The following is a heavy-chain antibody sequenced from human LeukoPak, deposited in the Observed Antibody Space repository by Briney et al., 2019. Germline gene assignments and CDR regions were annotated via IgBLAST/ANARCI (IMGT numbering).Heavy chain of an antibody. D-gene: IGHD5-24*01. J-gene: IGHJ4*02. Sequence: PSETLSLTCTVSGGSISSYYWSWIRQPPGKGLEWIGYIYYSGSTNYNPSLKSRVTISVDTSKNQFSLKLSSVTAADTAVYYCARDRDGYNFPEPLDYWGQGTLVTVSS. CDR3: ARDRDGYNFPEPLDY. V-gene: IGHV4-59*01. CDR2: IYYSGST. CDR1: GGSISSYY.